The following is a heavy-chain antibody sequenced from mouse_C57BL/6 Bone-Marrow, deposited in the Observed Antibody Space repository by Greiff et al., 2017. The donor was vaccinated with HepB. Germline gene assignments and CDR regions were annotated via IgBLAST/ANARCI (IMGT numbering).Heavy chain of an antibody. D-gene: IGHD1-1*01. CDR3: ARVGNYYGSSYDYFDY. CDR2: INPSSGYT. J-gene: IGHJ2*01. CDR1: GYTFTSYT. V-gene: IGHV1-4*01. Sequence: VQLQQSGAELARPGASVKMSCKASGYTFTSYTMHWVKQRPGQGLEWIGYINPSSGYTKYNQKFKDKATLTADKSSSTAYMQLSSLTSEDSAVYYCARVGNYYGSSYDYFDYWGQGTTLTVSS.